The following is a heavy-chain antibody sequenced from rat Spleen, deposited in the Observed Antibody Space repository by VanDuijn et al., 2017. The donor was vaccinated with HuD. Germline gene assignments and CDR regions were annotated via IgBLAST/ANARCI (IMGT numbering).Heavy chain of an antibody. CDR1: GFSLTSFH. J-gene: IGHJ3*01. CDR2: IWTGETK. D-gene: IGHD1-11*01. Sequence: QVQLKESGPGLVQPSQTLSLVCTVSGFSLTSFHVSWIRQPPGKGLEWMGVIWTGETKTYNSLLKSRLSISRDISKSQVFLKMNSLQTDDTAIYFCTRSYGGYTQHWFAYWGQGTLVTVSS. V-gene: IGHV2-15*01. CDR3: TRSYGGYTQHWFAY.